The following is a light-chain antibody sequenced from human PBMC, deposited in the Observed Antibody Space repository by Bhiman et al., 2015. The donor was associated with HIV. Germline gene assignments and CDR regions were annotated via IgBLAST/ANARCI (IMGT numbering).Light chain of an antibody. CDR1: SSNIGSNT. V-gene: IGLV1-44*01. Sequence: LTQPPSASGTPGQRVTISCSGSSSNIGSNTVNWYQHLPGTAPKLLIYRNNQRPSGVPDRFSGSKSGTSASLAISGLQAEDEADYYCAAWDDSLNGLVVFGGGTKLTVL. J-gene: IGLJ2*01. CDR3: AAWDDSLNGLVV. CDR2: RNN.